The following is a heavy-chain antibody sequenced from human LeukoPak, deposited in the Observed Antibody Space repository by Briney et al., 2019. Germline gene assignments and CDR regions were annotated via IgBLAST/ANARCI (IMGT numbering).Heavy chain of an antibody. D-gene: IGHD3-10*01. Sequence: ASVKVSCKASGYTFTGYYMHWVRQAPGQGLEWMGWINPNSGGTNYAQKFQGWVTMTRDTSISTAYMELSRLRSDDTAVYYCARGSITMVRGVTSPNWFDPWGQGTLVTVSS. CDR3: ARGSITMVRGVTSPNWFDP. CDR2: INPNSGGT. CDR1: GYTFTGYY. J-gene: IGHJ5*02. V-gene: IGHV1-2*04.